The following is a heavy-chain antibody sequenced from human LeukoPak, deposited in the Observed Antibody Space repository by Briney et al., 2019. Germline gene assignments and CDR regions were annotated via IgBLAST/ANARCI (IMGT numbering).Heavy chain of an antibody. J-gene: IGHJ4*02. Sequence: PGGSLRLSCAASGFRFNTYWMSWVRQAPGKGLEWVADIKEDGSKTYYVDSVKGRFTISRDNAKNSLYLQMNSLRAEDTAVYYCARELRSPGSVGYWGQGTLVTVSS. CDR1: GFRFNTYW. V-gene: IGHV3-7*01. CDR3: ARELRSPGSVGY. CDR2: IKEDGSKT. D-gene: IGHD3-3*01.